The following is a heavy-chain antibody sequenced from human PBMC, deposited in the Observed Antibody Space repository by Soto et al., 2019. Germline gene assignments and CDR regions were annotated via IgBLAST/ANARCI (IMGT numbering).Heavy chain of an antibody. CDR2: IMPVFPTP. Sequence: QVQLVQSGAEVKKPGSSVKVSCKTSGGTFRTSAIRWVRQAPGQGLEWMGGIMPVFPTPDYAQKFQGRVAITADEPTSAAQRWLSGLRSQDKPVYYWASYTVRQQLDGNYSYIIEARGQRSTGSVSS. V-gene: IGHV1-69*12. CDR3: ASYTVRQQLDGNYSYIIEA. J-gene: IGHJ6*01. D-gene: IGHD1-1*01. CDR1: GGTFRTSA.